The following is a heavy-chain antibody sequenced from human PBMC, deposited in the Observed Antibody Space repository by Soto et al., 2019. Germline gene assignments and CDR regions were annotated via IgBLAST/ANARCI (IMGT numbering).Heavy chain of an antibody. CDR1: GFTFSSYG. Sequence: PGGSLRLSCAASGFTFSSYGMHWVRQAPGKGLEWVAVIWYDGSNKYYADSVKGRFTISRDNSKNTLYLQMNSLRAEDAAVYYCARDGYSSSWYRINWFGPCGQGPLVTVSS. D-gene: IGHD6-13*01. J-gene: IGHJ5*02. V-gene: IGHV3-33*01. CDR3: ARDGYSSSWYRINWFGP. CDR2: IWYDGSNK.